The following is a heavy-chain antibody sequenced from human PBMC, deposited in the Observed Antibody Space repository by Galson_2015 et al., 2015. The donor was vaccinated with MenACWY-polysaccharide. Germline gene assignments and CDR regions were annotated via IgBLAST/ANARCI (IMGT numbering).Heavy chain of an antibody. D-gene: IGHD3-22*01. CDR3: ARLGSSGYYYDY. J-gene: IGHJ4*02. Sequence: HRGGTNYNPSLKSRVTISVDKSKTQFSLRLTSVTAADTAVYYCARLGSSGYYYDYWGQGTLVTVSS. CDR2: HRGGT. V-gene: IGHV4-4*02.